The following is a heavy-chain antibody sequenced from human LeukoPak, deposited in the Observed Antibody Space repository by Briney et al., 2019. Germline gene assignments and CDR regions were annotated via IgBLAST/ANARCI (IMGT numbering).Heavy chain of an antibody. Sequence: GASVKVSCKASGYTFTGYYMHWVRQAPGQGREWMGWINPNSGGANYAQKFQGRVTMTSKTSISTAYIELSRLRSDDTAVYYCARDSLYCSSTSCYPSDAFYIWGKVTMVTVAS. CDR1: GYTFTGYY. D-gene: IGHD2-2*01. CDR2: INPNSGGA. CDR3: ARDSLYCSSTSCYPSDAFYI. V-gene: IGHV1-2*02. J-gene: IGHJ3*02.